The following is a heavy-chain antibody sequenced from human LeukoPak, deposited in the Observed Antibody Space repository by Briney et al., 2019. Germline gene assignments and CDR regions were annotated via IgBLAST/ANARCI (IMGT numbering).Heavy chain of an antibody. D-gene: IGHD2-15*01. CDR1: GGSFSGYY. CDR2: INQSGST. CDR3: ARSPTTYCSGGSCYLYGMDV. V-gene: IGHV4-34*01. J-gene: IGHJ6*02. Sequence: SETLSLTCAVNGGSFSGYYWSWIRQPPGKGLEWIGKINQSGSTNYNPSLKSRVTISVDTSKNQFSLKLSSVTAADTAVYYCARSPTTYCSGGSCYLYGMDVWGQGTTVTVSS.